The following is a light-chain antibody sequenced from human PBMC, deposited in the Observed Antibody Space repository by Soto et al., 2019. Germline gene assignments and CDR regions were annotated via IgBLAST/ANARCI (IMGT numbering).Light chain of an antibody. CDR1: QSVSSY. CDR2: DAS. V-gene: IGKV3-11*01. CDR3: QQRSNWPLT. Sequence: EIVLTQSPATLSLSAVEGATLSCMASQSVSSYLAWYQQKPGQAPRLLIYDASNRATGIPARFSGSGSGTDFTLTISSLEPEDFAVYYCQQRSNWPLTFGGGTKVDIK. J-gene: IGKJ4*01.